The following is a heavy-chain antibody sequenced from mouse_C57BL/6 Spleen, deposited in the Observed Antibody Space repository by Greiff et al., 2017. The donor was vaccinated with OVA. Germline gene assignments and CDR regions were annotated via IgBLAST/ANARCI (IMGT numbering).Heavy chain of an antibody. D-gene: IGHD1-1*01. CDR2: IYPGDGDT. V-gene: IGHV1-82*01. J-gene: IGHJ2*01. Sequence: QVQLQQSGPELVKPGASVKISCKASGYAFSSSWMNWVKQRPGTGLEWIGRIYPGDGDTNYNGKFTGKATLTADKSSSTAYMQLSSLTSEDSAVYFCATTVVAHVDYWGKGTTLTVAS. CDR3: ATTVVAHVDY. CDR1: GYAFSSSW.